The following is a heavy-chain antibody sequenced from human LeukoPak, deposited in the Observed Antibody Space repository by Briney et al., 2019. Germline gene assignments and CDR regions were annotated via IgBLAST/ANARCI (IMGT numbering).Heavy chain of an antibody. J-gene: IGHJ2*01. CDR2: IYHSGST. CDR1: GYSISSGYY. Sequence: SETLSLTCTVSGYSISSGYYWGWIRQPPGKGLEWIGSIYHSGSTYYNPSLKSRVSMSLDTSKNQFSLKLSSVTAADTAVYFCARNRVFTYWYFDLWGRGTLVTVSS. V-gene: IGHV4-38-2*02. CDR3: ARNRVFTYWYFDL. D-gene: IGHD5/OR15-5a*01.